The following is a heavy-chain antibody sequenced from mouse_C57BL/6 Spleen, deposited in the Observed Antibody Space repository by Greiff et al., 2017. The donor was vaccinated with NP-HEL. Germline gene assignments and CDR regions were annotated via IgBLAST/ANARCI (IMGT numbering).Heavy chain of an antibody. Sequence: QVQLKQSGPELVKPGASVKISCKASGYAFSSSWMNWVKQRPGKGLEWIGRIYPGDGDTNYNGKFKGKATLTADKSSSTAYMQLSSLTSEDSAVYFCASWGYDEENWFAYWGQGTLVTVAA. CDR2: IYPGDGDT. CDR1: GYAFSSSW. J-gene: IGHJ3*01. D-gene: IGHD2-2*01. CDR3: ASWGYDEENWFAY. V-gene: IGHV1-82*01.